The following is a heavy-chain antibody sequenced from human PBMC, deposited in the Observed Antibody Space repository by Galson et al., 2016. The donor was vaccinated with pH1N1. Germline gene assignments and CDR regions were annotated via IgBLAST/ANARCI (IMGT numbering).Heavy chain of an antibody. Sequence: QSGAEVTKPGKSLKISCKGSGSSFTNYWIGWVRQMPGKGLEWMGIIYPSDSDTRYSPSFQGQVTISADKSISTAYLQRNSLKASDTAIYYCARGSGSPDSYYYYGMDVWGQGTTATVSS. CDR3: ARGSGSPDSYYYYGMDV. V-gene: IGHV5-51*01. J-gene: IGHJ6*02. CDR2: IYPSDSDT. CDR1: GSSFTNYW. D-gene: IGHD3-10*01.